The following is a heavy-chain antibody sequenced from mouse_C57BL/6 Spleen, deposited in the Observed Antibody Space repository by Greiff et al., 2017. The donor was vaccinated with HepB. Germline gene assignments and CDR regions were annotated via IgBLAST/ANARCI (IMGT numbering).Heavy chain of an antibody. CDR3: ARRTYYSAMYY. CDR2: ISGGGGNT. CDR1: GFTFSSYT. Sequence: EVMLVESGGGLVKPGGSLKLSCAASGFTFSSYTMSWVRQTPEKRLEWVATISGGGGNTYYPDSVKGRFTISRDNAKNTLYLQMSSLRSEDTALYYCARRTYYSAMYYGGQGTSVTVSS. J-gene: IGHJ4*01. V-gene: IGHV5-9*01. D-gene: IGHD2-12*01.